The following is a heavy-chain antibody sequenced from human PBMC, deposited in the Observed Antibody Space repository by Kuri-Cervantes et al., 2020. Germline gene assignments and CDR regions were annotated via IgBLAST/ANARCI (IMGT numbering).Heavy chain of an antibody. CDR2: IYYSGST. J-gene: IGHJ3*02. V-gene: IGHV4-39*01. Sequence: SETLSLTCTVSGGSISSSSYYWGWIRQPPGKGLEWIGSIYYSGSTYYNPSLKSRVTMSVDTSKNQFSLKLSSVTAADTAVYYCARVGYCSSTSCFAEAFDIWGQGTMVTVSS. CDR3: ARVGYCSSTSCFAEAFDI. CDR1: GGSISSSSYY. D-gene: IGHD2-2*01.